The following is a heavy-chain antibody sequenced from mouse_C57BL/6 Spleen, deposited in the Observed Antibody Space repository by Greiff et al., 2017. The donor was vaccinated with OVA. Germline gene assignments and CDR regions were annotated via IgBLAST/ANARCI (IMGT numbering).Heavy chain of an antibody. D-gene: IGHD2-4*01. V-gene: IGHV5-6*01. CDR2: ISSGGSYT. CDR1: GFTFSSYG. J-gene: IGHJ3*01. Sequence: EVQRVESGGDLVKPGGSLKLSCAASGFTFSSYGMSWVRQTPDKRLEWVATISSGGSYTHYPDSVKGRFTISRDNAKNTLYLQMSSLKSEDTAMYYCARQDYDAWFAYWGQGTLVTVSA. CDR3: ARQDYDAWFAY.